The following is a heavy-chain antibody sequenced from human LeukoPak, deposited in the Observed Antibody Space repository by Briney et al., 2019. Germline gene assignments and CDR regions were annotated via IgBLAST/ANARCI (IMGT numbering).Heavy chain of an antibody. D-gene: IGHD3-10*01. CDR3: ARGGYYGSGNDFRFDP. Sequence: SETLSLTCTVSGGSISSDYWSWMRQPPGKGLEWIAFLHYSGTINYNPSLKSRVTISVDTSKNQFSLKLTSVTAADTAVYFCARGGYYGSGNDFRFDPWGQGTLVTVSS. CDR2: LHYSGTI. J-gene: IGHJ5*02. V-gene: IGHV4-59*01. CDR1: GGSISSDY.